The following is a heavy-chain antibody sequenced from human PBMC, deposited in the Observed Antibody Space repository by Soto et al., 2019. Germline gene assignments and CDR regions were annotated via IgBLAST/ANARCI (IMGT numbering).Heavy chain of an antibody. D-gene: IGHD3-16*01. Sequence: ESVGGVVQPGTSLRLSCVGSGFTFRRYVIHWVRQAPGKGLEWVALTSYDGSNKDYGDSVKGRFTISRDNSRNTVDLQMDSLRREDTALYYCARWGTTGGLDVWGQGTLVSVSS. CDR1: GFTFRRYV. CDR2: TSYDGSNK. J-gene: IGHJ1*01. V-gene: IGHV3-30*19. CDR3: ARWGTTGGLDV.